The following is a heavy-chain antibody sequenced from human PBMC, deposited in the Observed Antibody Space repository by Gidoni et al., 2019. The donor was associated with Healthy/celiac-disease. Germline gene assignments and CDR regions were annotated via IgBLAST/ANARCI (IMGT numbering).Heavy chain of an antibody. D-gene: IGHD6-19*01. V-gene: IGHV3-23*01. Sequence: EVQLLESGGGLVQPGGSLRLSCAASGFTFSSYAMSGVRQAPGKGLGWVSAISGSGGSTYYADSVKGRFTISRDNSKNTLYLQMNSLRAEDTAVYYCANSYSSGRHPFDYWGQGTLVTVSS. CDR3: ANSYSSGRHPFDY. CDR1: GFTFSSYA. CDR2: ISGSGGST. J-gene: IGHJ4*02.